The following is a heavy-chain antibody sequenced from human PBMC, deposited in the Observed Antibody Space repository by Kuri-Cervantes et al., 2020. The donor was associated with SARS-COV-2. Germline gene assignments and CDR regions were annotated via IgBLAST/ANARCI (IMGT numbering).Heavy chain of an antibody. V-gene: IGHV3-66*02. J-gene: IGHJ4*02. D-gene: IGHD1-26*01. CDR3: ARVSGSYRMGSSRDLYYFDY. CDR1: GFTVSSNY. CDR2: IYSGGST. Sequence: GKSLKISCAASGFTVSSNYMSRVRQAPGKGLEWVSVIYSGGSTYYADSVKGRFTISRDNSKNTLYLQMNSLRAEDTAVYYCARVSGSYRMGSSRDLYYFDYWGQGTLVPSPQ.